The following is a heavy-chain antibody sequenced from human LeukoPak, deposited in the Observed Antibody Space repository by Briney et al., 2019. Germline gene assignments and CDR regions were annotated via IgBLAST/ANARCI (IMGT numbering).Heavy chain of an antibody. CDR1: GFTFSSYS. D-gene: IGHD3-10*01. CDR2: ISSSSSYI. V-gene: IGHV3-21*03. CDR3: ATGFTASPHDGY. Sequence: GGSLRLSCAASGFTFSSYSMNWVRQAPGKGLEWVSSISSSSSYIYYADSVKGRFTISRDNAKNSLYLQMNSLKTDDTAAYYCATGFTASPHDGYWGQGTLVTVSS. J-gene: IGHJ4*02.